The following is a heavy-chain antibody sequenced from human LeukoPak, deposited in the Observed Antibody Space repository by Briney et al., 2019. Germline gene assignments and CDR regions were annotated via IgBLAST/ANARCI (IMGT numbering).Heavy chain of an antibody. J-gene: IGHJ4*02. CDR1: GFTFSSYA. CDR2: ISGSGGST. V-gene: IGHV3-23*01. Sequence: TGGSLRLSCAASGFTFSSYAMSWVRQAPGKGLEWVSAISGSGGSTYYADSVKGRFTISRDNAKNSLYLQMNGLRAEDTAVYYCARDAFFLEWLLIYWGQGTLVTVSS. D-gene: IGHD3-3*01. CDR3: ARDAFFLEWLLIY.